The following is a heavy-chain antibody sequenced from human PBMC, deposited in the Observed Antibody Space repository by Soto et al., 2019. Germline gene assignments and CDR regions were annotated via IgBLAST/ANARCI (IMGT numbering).Heavy chain of an antibody. V-gene: IGHV4-39*01. D-gene: IGHD3-3*01. CDR1: GGSISSSSYY. J-gene: IGHJ5*02. Sequence: SETLSLTCTVSGGSISSSSYYWGWIRQPPGKGLEWIGSIYYSGSTYYNPSLKSRVTISVDTSKNQFSLKLSSVTAADTAVYYCARHRYYDFWSGYLGWFDPWGQGTLVTVS. CDR2: IYYSGST. CDR3: ARHRYYDFWSGYLGWFDP.